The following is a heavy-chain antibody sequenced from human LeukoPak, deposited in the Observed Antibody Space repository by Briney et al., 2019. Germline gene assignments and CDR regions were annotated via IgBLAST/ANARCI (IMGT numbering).Heavy chain of an antibody. Sequence: SETLSLTCTVSGGSISSYYWSWIRQPAGKGLEWIGRIYISGSTNYNPSLKSRVTMSEDTSKNQFSLKLSSVTAADTAVYYCARDRGTWSDDGFDYWGQGTLVTVSS. CDR2: IYISGST. D-gene: IGHD1-1*01. CDR3: ARDRGTWSDDGFDY. V-gene: IGHV4-4*07. J-gene: IGHJ4*02. CDR1: GGSISSYY.